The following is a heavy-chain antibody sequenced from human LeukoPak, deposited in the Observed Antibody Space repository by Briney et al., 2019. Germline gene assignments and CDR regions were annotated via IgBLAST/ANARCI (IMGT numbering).Heavy chain of an antibody. CDR1: GGSISSGSYY. D-gene: IGHD6-19*01. CDR2: IYTSGST. J-gene: IGHJ4*02. Sequence: SQTLSLTCTVSGGSISSGSYYWSWIRQPAGKGLEWIGRIYTSGSTNYNPSLKSRVTISVDTSKNQFSLKLSSVTAADTAVYYCASYSSGWSFDYWGQGTLVTVSS. V-gene: IGHV4-61*02. CDR3: ASYSSGWSFDY.